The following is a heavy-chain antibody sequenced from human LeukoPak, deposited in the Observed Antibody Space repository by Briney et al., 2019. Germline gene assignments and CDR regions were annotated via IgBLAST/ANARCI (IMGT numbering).Heavy chain of an antibody. CDR1: GFTFGDYA. D-gene: IGHD3-10*01. J-gene: IGHJ4*02. CDR2: IRSKAYGATT. V-gene: IGHV3-49*04. CDR3: TRDSWVREYLLGAFDY. Sequence: AGGSLRLSCTASGFTFGDYAMSWVRQAPGKGLVWVGFIRSKAYGATTEYAASVKGRFSISRADSKSIAYLQMNSLKTEDTAVYYCTRDSWVREYLLGAFDYWGQGTLVTVSS.